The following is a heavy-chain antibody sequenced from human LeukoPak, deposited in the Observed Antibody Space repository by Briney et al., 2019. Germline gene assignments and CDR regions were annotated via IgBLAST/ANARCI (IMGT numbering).Heavy chain of an antibody. D-gene: IGHD3-9*01. Sequence: PGGSLRLSRAASGFIFSDYYMGWIRQAPGRGLEWVSYIIYSGTKIYYTDSVKGRFTMSRDNAKKSLYLQMNSQRAEDTAVYYCARDGLRYFDWLLSRWFDPWGQGTLVTVSS. V-gene: IGHV3-11*04. J-gene: IGHJ5*02. CDR1: GFIFSDYY. CDR3: ARDGLRYFDWLLSRWFDP. CDR2: IIYSGTKI.